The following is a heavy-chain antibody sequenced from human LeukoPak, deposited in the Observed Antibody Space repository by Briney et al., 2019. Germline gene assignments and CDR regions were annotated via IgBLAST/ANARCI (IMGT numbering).Heavy chain of an antibody. Sequence: ASETLSLTCTVSGGSISSSNYYWGWIRQPPGKGLEWIGSVYHSGTTSYNPSLQGRVTISVDTSKNQFSLKMSSVTAADTAVYYCARQFYRIRTLESDYWGQGTLVTVSS. CDR1: GGSISSSNYY. D-gene: IGHD2/OR15-2a*01. V-gene: IGHV4-39*01. CDR2: VYHSGTT. CDR3: ARQFYRIRTLESDY. J-gene: IGHJ4*02.